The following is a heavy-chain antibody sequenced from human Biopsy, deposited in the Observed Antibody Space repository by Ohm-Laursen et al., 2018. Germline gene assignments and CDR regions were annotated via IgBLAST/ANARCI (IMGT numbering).Heavy chain of an antibody. CDR3: ARTPILIVSAGLVYRHRRHLQGMDV. D-gene: IGHD6-13*01. V-gene: IGHV2-70*11. J-gene: IGHJ6*02. CDR1: GFSLSARGMC. CDR2: VDWDDYK. Sequence: TQTLTLTCSFSGFSLSARGMCVSWIRQALGKVLEWLARVDWDDYKDYSASLQTKLSISKDTSNDQVVLTVNNVDPADTATYYCARTPILIVSAGLVYRHRRHLQGMDVWGQGIAVTVS.